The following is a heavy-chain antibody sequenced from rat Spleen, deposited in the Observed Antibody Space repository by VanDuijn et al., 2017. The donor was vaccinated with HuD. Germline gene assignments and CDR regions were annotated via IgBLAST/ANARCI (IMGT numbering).Heavy chain of an antibody. Sequence: EVQLVESGGGLVQPGGSLKLSCVASGFTFNNYWMTWIRQAPGKGLEWVASITNASGRTYYPDSVKGRFTISRDTAQNTLYLQMNSLRSEDTATYYCTTANNGGFSELYYFDYWGQGVMVTVSS. CDR1: GFTFNNYW. CDR2: ITNASGRT. V-gene: IGHV5-31*01. J-gene: IGHJ2*01. D-gene: IGHD1-11*01. CDR3: TTANNGGFSELYYFDY.